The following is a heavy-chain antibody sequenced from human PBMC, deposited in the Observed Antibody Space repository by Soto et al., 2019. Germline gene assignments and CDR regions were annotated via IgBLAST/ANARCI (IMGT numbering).Heavy chain of an antibody. V-gene: IGHV3-23*01. CDR2: ISGSGGST. D-gene: IGHD6-6*01. CDR3: AKASQRQARPIYYYYYMDV. CDR1: GFTFSSYA. J-gene: IGHJ6*03. Sequence: GGSLRLSCAASGFTFSSYAMSWVRQAPGKGLEWVSAISGSGGSTYYADSVKGRFTISRDNSKNTLYLQMNSLRAEDTAVYYCAKASQRQARPIYYYYYMDVWGKGTTVTVSS.